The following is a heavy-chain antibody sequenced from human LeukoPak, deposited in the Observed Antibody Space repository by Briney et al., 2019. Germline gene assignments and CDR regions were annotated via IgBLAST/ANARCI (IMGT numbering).Heavy chain of an antibody. D-gene: IGHD4-17*01. CDR3: ARTDYGDYVYWYFDL. CDR2: IKQDGSDT. Sequence: PGGSLRLSCAASGFTFSSSWMSWVRQAPGRGLEWVANIKQDGSDTHYVDSVKGRFTISRDNANNSLYLQMSSLGAEDTAVYYCARTDYGDYVYWYFDLWGRGTLVTVSS. CDR1: GFTFSSSW. J-gene: IGHJ2*01. V-gene: IGHV3-7*05.